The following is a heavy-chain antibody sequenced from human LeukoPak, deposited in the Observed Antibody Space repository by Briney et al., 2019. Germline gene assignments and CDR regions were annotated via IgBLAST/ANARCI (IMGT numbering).Heavy chain of an antibody. J-gene: IGHJ3*02. V-gene: IGHV1-69*05. Sequence: SVKVSCKASGGTFSSYAISWVRQAPGQGLEWMGGIIPIFGTANYAQKFQGRVTITTDESTSTAYMGLSSLRSEDTAVYYCARSDAMVRGVISAFDIWGQGTMVTVSS. D-gene: IGHD3-10*01. CDR2: IIPIFGTA. CDR3: ARSDAMVRGVISAFDI. CDR1: GGTFSSYA.